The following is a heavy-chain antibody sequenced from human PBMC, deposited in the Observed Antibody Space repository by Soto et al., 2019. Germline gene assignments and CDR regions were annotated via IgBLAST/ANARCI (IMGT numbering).Heavy chain of an antibody. V-gene: IGHV1-2*02. CDR1: GYTFTGYY. D-gene: IGHD2-15*01. CDR2: INPNSGGT. J-gene: IGHJ6*02. Sequence: QVQLVQSGAEVKKPGASVKVSCKASGYTFTGYYMHWVRQAPGQGLEWMGWINPNSGGTNYAQKFQGRVTMTRDTSASTAYMELSSLRSEDTAVYYCARGPRPYCSGGSCYRDYYGMDVWGQGTTVTVSS. CDR3: ARGPRPYCSGGSCYRDYYGMDV.